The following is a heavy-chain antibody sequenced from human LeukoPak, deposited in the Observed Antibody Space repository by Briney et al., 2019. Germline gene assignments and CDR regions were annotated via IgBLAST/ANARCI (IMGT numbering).Heavy chain of an antibody. CDR1: GGSFSGYY. Sequence: SETLSLTCAVYGGSFSGYYWSWIRQPPGKGLEWIGEINHSGSTNYNPSLKSRVTISVDTSKSQFSLKLSSVTAADTAVYYCARGRVVYCSSTSCPRYYYYMDVWGKGTTVTVSS. V-gene: IGHV4-34*01. CDR2: INHSGST. CDR3: ARGRVVYCSSTSCPRYYYYMDV. D-gene: IGHD2-2*01. J-gene: IGHJ6*03.